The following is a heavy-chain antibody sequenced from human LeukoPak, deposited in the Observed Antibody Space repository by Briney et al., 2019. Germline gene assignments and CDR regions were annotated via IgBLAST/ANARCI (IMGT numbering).Heavy chain of an antibody. J-gene: IGHJ6*02. D-gene: IGHD1-14*01. CDR3: ANRNSSGMGV. Sequence: PSETLSLTCAVYGGSFSGYYWSWIRQPPGKGLEWIGEINHSGSTNYNPSLKSRVTISVDTSKNQFSLKLSSVTAADTAVYYCANRNSSGMGVWGQGTTVTVSS. CDR1: GGSFSGYY. V-gene: IGHV4-34*01. CDR2: INHSGST.